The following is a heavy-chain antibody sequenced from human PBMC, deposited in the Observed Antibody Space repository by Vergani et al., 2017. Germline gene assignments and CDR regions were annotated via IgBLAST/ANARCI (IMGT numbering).Heavy chain of an antibody. J-gene: IGHJ4*02. CDR3: ARXGPITILVDYFDY. V-gene: IGHV4-38-2*02. CDR1: GYSISSGYN. Sequence: QVQLQESGPRLVKTSETLCLTCTVSGYSISSGYNWGWIRQPPGKGLEGIGSVSHSGSPHYSPSLKRRVTISLDTSKNQFSLKLNSVTAADTAVYYCARXGPITILVDYFDYWCQGTLVTVSS. D-gene: IGHD3-3*01. CDR2: VSHSGSP.